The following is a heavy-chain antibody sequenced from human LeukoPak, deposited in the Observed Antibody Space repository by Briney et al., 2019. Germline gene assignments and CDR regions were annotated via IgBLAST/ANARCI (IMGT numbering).Heavy chain of an antibody. CDR3: AREGLGSGAQVDY. Sequence: SQTLSLTCTVSGGSISSGGYYWSWIRQHPGMGLEWIGYIYYSGSTYYNPSLKSRVTISVDTSKNQFSLKLSSVTAADTAVYYCAREGLGSGAQVDYWGQGTLVTVSS. CDR1: GGSISSGGYY. D-gene: IGHD3-10*01. CDR2: IYYSGST. J-gene: IGHJ4*02. V-gene: IGHV4-31*03.